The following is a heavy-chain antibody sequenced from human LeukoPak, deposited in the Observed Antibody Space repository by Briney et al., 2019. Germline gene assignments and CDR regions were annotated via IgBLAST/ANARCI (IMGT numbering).Heavy chain of an antibody. V-gene: IGHV3-30*18. CDR1: GFTFSSYG. Sequence: GGSLRLSCAASGFTFSSYGMHWVRQAPGKGLEWVAVISYDGSNKYYADSVKGRFTISRDNSKNTLYLQMNSLRAEDTAVYYCAKSRITMVRGVLYYFDYWGQGTLVTVSS. CDR2: ISYDGSNK. CDR3: AKSRITMVRGVLYYFDY. J-gene: IGHJ4*02. D-gene: IGHD3-10*01.